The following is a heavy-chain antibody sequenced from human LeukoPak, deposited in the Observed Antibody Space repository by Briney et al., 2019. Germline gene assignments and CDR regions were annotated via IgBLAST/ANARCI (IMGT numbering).Heavy chain of an antibody. V-gene: IGHV1-2*04. CDR2: INPNSGGT. J-gene: IGHJ5*02. D-gene: IGHD2-2*01. CDR1: GYTFTGYY. CDR3: AREKVAGYCSSTSCNWFDP. Sequence: GASVKVSCKASGYTFTGYYMHWVRQAPGQGLEWMGWINPNSGGTNYAQKFQGWVTMTRDTSISTAYMELSRLRSDDTAVYYCAREKVAGYCSSTSCNWFDPWGQGTLVTVSS.